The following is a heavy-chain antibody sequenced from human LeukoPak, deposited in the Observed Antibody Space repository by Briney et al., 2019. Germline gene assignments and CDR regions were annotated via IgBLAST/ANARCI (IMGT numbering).Heavy chain of an antibody. Sequence: ASVKVSCKASGYTFTSYYMHWVRQAPGQGLEWMGIINPSGGSTSYAQKFQGRVTMTEDTSTDTAYMELSSLRSEDTAVYYCATGVIMITFGGVIGSFDYWGQGTLVTVSS. CDR2: INPSGGST. D-gene: IGHD3-16*02. CDR3: ATGVIMITFGGVIGSFDY. V-gene: IGHV1-46*01. CDR1: GYTFTSYY. J-gene: IGHJ4*02.